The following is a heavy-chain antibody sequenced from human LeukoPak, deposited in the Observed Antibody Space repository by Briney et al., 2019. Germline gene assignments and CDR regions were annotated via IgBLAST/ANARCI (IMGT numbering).Heavy chain of an antibody. CDR2: ISGSGGST. J-gene: IGHJ1*01. CDR3: AKDFPQVGAYTGGGTEYFQH. CDR1: GFTFSSYA. Sequence: GGSLRLSCAASGFTFSSYAMSWVRQAPGKGLEWVSAISGSGGSTYYADSVKGRFTISRDNSKNTLYLQMNSLRAEDTAVYYCAKDFPQVGAYTGGGTEYFQHWGQGTLVTVSS. V-gene: IGHV3-23*01. D-gene: IGHD1-26*01.